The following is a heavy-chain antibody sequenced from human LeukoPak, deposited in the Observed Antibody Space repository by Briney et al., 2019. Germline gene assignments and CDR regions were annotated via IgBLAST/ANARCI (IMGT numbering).Heavy chain of an antibody. D-gene: IGHD3-16*01. J-gene: IGHJ3*02. CDR1: GFTVSTIY. V-gene: IGHV3-48*02. CDR3: ARGGGGAFDI. Sequence: GGSLRLSCAASGFTVSTIYMSWVRQAPGKGLEWVSYISSSSKTIYYADSVKGRFTISRDNAKNSLYLQMTSLRDEDTAVYYCARGGGGAFDIWGQGTMVTVSS. CDR2: ISSSSKTI.